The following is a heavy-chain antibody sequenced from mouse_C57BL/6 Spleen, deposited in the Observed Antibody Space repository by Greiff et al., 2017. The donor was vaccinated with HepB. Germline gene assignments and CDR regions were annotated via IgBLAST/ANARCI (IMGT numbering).Heavy chain of an antibody. D-gene: IGHD3-2*02. Sequence: QVQLQQSGPELVKPGASVKISCKASGYAFSSSWMNWVKQRPGKGLEWIGRIYPGDGDTNYNGKFKGKATLTADKSSSTAYMQLSSLTSEDSAVYFCARSPAAQVPYFDYWGQGTTLTVSS. CDR2: IYPGDGDT. CDR1: GYAFSSSW. CDR3: ARSPAAQVPYFDY. J-gene: IGHJ2*01. V-gene: IGHV1-82*01.